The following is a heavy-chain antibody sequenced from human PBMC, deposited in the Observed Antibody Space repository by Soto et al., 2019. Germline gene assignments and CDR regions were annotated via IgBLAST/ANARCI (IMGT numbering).Heavy chain of an antibody. CDR3: AKGRSLTVLAYYFHGWDV. D-gene: IGHD7-27*01. V-gene: IGHV1-46*01. Sequence: QEQLVQSGAEVKKPGASVMISCKTSGYTFSDYNIFWVRQAPGQGLEYLGVINPSGGGAGYAPSSQGRVTMTRDTSTRTVYMELSRLKSDDTAVYYCAKGRSLTVLAYYFHGWDVLGQGTAVTVSS. CDR1: GYTFSDYN. J-gene: IGHJ6*02. CDR2: INPSGGGA.